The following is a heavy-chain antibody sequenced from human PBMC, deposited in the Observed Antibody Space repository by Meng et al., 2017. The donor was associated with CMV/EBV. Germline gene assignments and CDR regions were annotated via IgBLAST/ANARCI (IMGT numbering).Heavy chain of an antibody. V-gene: IGHV3-74*01. CDR3: ARDGNYGDYGDGY. CDR2: IISDGSST. CDR1: GFTFSNYW. D-gene: IGHD4-17*01. Sequence: GESLKISCAASGFTFSNYWMHWVRQPPGKGLVWVSRIISDGSSTNYADSVKGRFTISRDNAKNTLYLQMNSLRAEDTAVYYYARDGNYGDYGDGYWGQGTLVTVSS. J-gene: IGHJ4*02.